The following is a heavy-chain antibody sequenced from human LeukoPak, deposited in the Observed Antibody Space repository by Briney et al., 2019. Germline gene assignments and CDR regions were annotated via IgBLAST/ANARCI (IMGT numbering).Heavy chain of an antibody. J-gene: IGHJ3*02. V-gene: IGHV4-59*01. D-gene: IGHD3-3*01. CDR1: GGSISGYY. Sequence: SETLSLTCTVSGGSISGYYWSWIRQPPGKGLEWIAYIYYNGISNYNPSLKSRVIISVDSSKNQFSLRLSSVTAADTAVYYCARREYYDFWSGYYTGIFSAFDIWGQGTMVTVSS. CDR2: IYYNGIS. CDR3: ARREYYDFWSGYYTGIFSAFDI.